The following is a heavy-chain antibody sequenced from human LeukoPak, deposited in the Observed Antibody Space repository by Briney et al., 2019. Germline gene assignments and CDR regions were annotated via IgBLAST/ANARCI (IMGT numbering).Heavy chain of an antibody. V-gene: IGHV4-31*03. CDR3: ARCGGYTNYFDY. Sequence: SETLSLTCTVSGGSISSGGYYWSWIRQHPEKGLEWIGYIYYSGSTYYNPSLKSRVTISVDTSKDQFSLKLSSVTAADTAVYYCARCGGYTNYFDYWGQETLVTVSS. CDR2: IYYSGST. D-gene: IGHD3-22*01. J-gene: IGHJ4*02. CDR1: GGSISSGGYY.